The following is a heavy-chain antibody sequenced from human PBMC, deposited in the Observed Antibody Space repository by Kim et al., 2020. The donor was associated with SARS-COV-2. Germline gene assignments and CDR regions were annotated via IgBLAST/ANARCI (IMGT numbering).Heavy chain of an antibody. CDR1: GYTFTSYW. D-gene: IGHD1-26*01. J-gene: IGHJ4*02. CDR3: ARAWDQNFDF. V-gene: IGHV1-46*01. Sequence: ASVKVSCKASGYTFTSYWIHWVRQAPGQGLEWMGMINPSNAYIRYAQSFQGRVTTTSDMSTSTASMELSSLTSEDTAVYYCARAWDQNFDFWGQGTLVTV. CDR2: INPSNAYI.